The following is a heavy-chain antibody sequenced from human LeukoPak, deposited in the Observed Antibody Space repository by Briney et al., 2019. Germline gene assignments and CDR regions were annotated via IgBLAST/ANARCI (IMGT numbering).Heavy chain of an antibody. CDR3: ARRPRGYSYGYWFDP. D-gene: IGHD5-18*01. CDR2: INHSGST. J-gene: IGHJ5*02. V-gene: IGHV4-34*01. CDR1: GGSFSGYY. Sequence: SETLSLTCAVYGGSFSGYYWSWIRQPPGKGLEWIGEINHSGSTNYNPSLKSRVTISVDTSKNQFSLKLSSVTAADTAVYYCARRPRGYSYGYWFDPWGQGTLVTVSS.